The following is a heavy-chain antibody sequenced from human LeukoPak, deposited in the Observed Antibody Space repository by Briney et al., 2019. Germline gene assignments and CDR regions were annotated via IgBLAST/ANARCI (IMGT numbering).Heavy chain of an antibody. D-gene: IGHD5-24*01. V-gene: IGHV1-69*13. CDR1: GGTFSSYA. CDR3: AREGGATIIGYFDY. J-gene: IGHJ4*02. CDR2: IIPIFGTA. Sequence: SVTVSCKASGGTFSSYAISWVRQAPGQGLEWMGGIIPIFGTANYAQKFQGRVTITADESTSTAYMELSSLRSEDTAVYYCAREGGATIIGYFDYWGQGTLVTVSS.